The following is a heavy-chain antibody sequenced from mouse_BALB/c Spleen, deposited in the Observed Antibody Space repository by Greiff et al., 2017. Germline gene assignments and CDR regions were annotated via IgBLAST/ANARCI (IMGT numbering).Heavy chain of an antibody. V-gene: IGHV5-9-4*01. CDR2: ISSGGSYT. J-gene: IGHJ3*01. CDR3: ARDRGNSWFAY. CDR1: GFTFSSYA. Sequence: LVESGGGLVKPGGSLKLSCAASGFTFSSYAMSWVRQSPEKRLEWVAEISSGGSYTYYPDTVTGRFTISRDNAKNTLYLEMSSLRSEDTAMYYCARDRGNSWFAYWGQGTLVTVSA. D-gene: IGHD2-1*01.